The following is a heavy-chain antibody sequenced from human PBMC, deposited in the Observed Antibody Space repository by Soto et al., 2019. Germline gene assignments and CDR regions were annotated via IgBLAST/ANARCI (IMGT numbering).Heavy chain of an antibody. D-gene: IGHD2-21*02. CDR3: AKDLCGGDCYHFDY. CDR2: ISWNSGSI. Sequence: EVQLVESGGGLVQPGRSLRLSCAASGFTFDDYAMHWVRQAPGKGLEWVSGISWNSGSIGYADSVKGRFTISRDNAKNSLYLQMNCLRAEDTALYYCAKDLCGGDCYHFDYWGQGTLVTVSS. CDR1: GFTFDDYA. V-gene: IGHV3-9*01. J-gene: IGHJ4*02.